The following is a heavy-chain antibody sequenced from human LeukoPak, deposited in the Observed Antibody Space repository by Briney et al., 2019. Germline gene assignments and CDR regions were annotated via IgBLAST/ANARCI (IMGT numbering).Heavy chain of an antibody. CDR2: INQDGSEK. Sequence: GGSLRLSCTVSGFIFSHYWMSRVRQAPEKGLEWVANINQDGSEKYHVDSVKGRSTISRDNAKNSLYLQMNSLRAEDTAVYYCAIGNWFDYWGQGTLVAVSS. CDR1: GFIFSHYW. CDR3: AIGNWFDY. J-gene: IGHJ4*02. V-gene: IGHV3-7*01. D-gene: IGHD1-20*01.